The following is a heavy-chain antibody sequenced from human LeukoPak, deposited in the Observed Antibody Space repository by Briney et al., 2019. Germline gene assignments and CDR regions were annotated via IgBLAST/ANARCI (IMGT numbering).Heavy chain of an antibody. Sequence: GGSLRLSCAASGFTFSSYAMHWVRQAPGKGLEWVAVISYDGSNKYYADSVKGRFTISRDNSKNTLYLRMNSLGAEDTAVYYCARDHFPTYYDSSGYVEYFQHWGQGTLVTVSS. J-gene: IGHJ1*01. V-gene: IGHV3-30*01. CDR2: ISYDGSNK. D-gene: IGHD3-22*01. CDR1: GFTFSSYA. CDR3: ARDHFPTYYDSSGYVEYFQH.